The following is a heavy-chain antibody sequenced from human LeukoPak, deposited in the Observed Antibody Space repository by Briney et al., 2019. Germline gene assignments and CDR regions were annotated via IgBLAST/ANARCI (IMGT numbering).Heavy chain of an antibody. D-gene: IGHD4-11*01. J-gene: IGHJ4*02. Sequence: SETLSLTCSVSGDSIASTIYYWGWIRQPPGKGLEWIGNIYYSGSTYYTPSLKSRVIISIDTSKNQFSLKVAAVTAADTAVYYCAKMTPVTSFQLLVLDSWGPGTLVTISS. CDR2: IYYSGST. CDR3: AKMTPVTSFQLLVLDS. V-gene: IGHV4-39*07. CDR1: GDSIASTIYY.